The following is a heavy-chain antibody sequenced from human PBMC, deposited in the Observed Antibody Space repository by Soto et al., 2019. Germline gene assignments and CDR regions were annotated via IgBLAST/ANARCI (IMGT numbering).Heavy chain of an antibody. V-gene: IGHV4-59*12. CDR1: GGSISSYY. D-gene: IGHD1-26*01. CDR3: ALTVVGATTSRDWFDP. J-gene: IGHJ5*02. Sequence: SETLSLTCTVSGGSISSYYWSWIRQPPGKGLEWIGYIYYSGSTNYNPSLKSRVTISVDTSKNQFSLKLSSVTAADTAVYYCALTVVGATTSRDWFDPWGQGTLVTVSS. CDR2: IYYSGST.